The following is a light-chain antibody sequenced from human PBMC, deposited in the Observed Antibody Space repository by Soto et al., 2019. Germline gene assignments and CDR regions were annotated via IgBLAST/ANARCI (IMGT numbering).Light chain of an antibody. CDR3: QLYGSSPMYT. CDR2: AAS. J-gene: IGKJ2*01. Sequence: EIVLTQSPGTLSLSPGERATLSCRASQSVTSSYFAWYQQKPGQAPRLLIYAASSRATGIPDRFSGSGSGTDFTLTISRLEPEDFAVYFCQLYGSSPMYTFGQGTKLDIK. CDR1: QSVTSSY. V-gene: IGKV3-20*01.